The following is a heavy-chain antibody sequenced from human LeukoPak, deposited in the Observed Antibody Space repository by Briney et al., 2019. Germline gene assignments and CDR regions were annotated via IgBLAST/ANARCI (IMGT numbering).Heavy chain of an antibody. Sequence: PGGSLRLSCAASRFTFSSYGMHWVRQAPGKGLEWLAFIRYDGSTKYYADSVKGRFTISRDNSKNTLYLQMNSLRAEDTAVYYCAKDHLTTVVSNFDYWGQGTLVTVSS. D-gene: IGHD4-23*01. CDR1: RFTFSSYG. V-gene: IGHV3-30*02. CDR3: AKDHLTTVVSNFDY. J-gene: IGHJ4*02. CDR2: IRYDGSTK.